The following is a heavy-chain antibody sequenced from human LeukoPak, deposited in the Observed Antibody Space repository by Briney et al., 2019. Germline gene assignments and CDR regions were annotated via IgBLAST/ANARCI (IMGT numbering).Heavy chain of an antibody. CDR1: GYTFTSYG. J-gene: IGHJ4*02. CDR3: ARDTGGYCSSTSCRDFDY. D-gene: IGHD2-2*03. CDR2: ISAYNGNT. Sequence: ASVKVSCKASGYTFTSYGISWVRQAPGQGLEWMGWISAYNGNTNYAQKLQGRVTMTTDTSTSTAYMELRSLRSDDTAVYYCARDTGGYCSSTSCRDFDYWGQGTLVTVSS. V-gene: IGHV1-18*01.